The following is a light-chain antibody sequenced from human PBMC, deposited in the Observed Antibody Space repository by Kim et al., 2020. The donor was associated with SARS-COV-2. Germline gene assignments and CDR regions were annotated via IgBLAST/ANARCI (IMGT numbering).Light chain of an antibody. CDR2: QDS. V-gene: IGLV3-1*01. CDR1: KLGDKY. J-gene: IGLJ2*01. CDR3: QAWDSSTVV. Sequence: SVSPGQTASITCSGDKLGDKYACWYQQKPGQSPVLVIYQDSKRPAGIPERFSGSNSGNTATLTISGTQAMDEADYYCQAWDSSTVVFGGGTKLTVL.